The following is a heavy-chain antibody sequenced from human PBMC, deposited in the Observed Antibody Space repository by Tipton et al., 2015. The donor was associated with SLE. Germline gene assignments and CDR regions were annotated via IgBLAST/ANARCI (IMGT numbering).Heavy chain of an antibody. CDR2: ISGSGGST. Sequence: SLRLSCAASGFTFSSYAMSWVRQAPGKGLEWVSAISGSGGSTYYADSVTGRFTISRDNSKNTLYLEMNSLRGEDTAVYYCARGSSWPEYFQHWGQGTLVTVSS. CDR3: ARGSSWPEYFQH. D-gene: IGHD6-13*01. CDR1: GFTFSSYA. V-gene: IGHV3-23*01. J-gene: IGHJ1*01.